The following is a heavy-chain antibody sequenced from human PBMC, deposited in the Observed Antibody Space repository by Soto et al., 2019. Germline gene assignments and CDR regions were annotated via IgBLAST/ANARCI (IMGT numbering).Heavy chain of an antibody. Sequence: HPGGSLRLSCAVSGFTFSSYAMNWVRQAPGKGLEWVSVISGRDGSTFYADSVKGRFTISRDNSKNTVYLQMNSLRADDTAIYYCAKTLIRGRIMGGLDSWGLGTLVTVSS. CDR1: GFTFSSYA. J-gene: IGHJ4*02. CDR2: ISGRDGST. V-gene: IGHV3-23*01. CDR3: AKTLIRGRIMGGLDS. D-gene: IGHD1-26*01.